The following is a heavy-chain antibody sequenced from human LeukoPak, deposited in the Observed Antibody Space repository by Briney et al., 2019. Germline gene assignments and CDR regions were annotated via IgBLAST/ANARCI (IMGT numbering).Heavy chain of an antibody. CDR3: ARSYSSSWYLHYYYYGMDV. Sequence: ASVKVSCKASGYTFTSYGISWVRQAPGQGLVWMGWISAYNGNTNYAQKLQGRVTMTTDTSTSTAYMELRSLRSDDTAVYYCARSYSSSWYLHYYYYGMDVWGQGTTVTVSS. J-gene: IGHJ6*02. CDR1: GYTFTSYG. V-gene: IGHV1-18*01. CDR2: ISAYNGNT. D-gene: IGHD6-13*01.